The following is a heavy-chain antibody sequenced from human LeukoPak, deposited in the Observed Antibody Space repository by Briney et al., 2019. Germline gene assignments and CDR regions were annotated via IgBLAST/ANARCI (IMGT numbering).Heavy chain of an antibody. V-gene: IGHV1-2*02. CDR3: ARESIPHYDY. CDR1: GYTFTGYY. J-gene: IGHJ4*02. D-gene: IGHD2-2*02. Sequence: ASAKVSCKASGYTFTGYYIHWVRQAPGQGLEWMGWIHPNSGGTNYAQKFQGRVSMTRTTSISTAYMELYSLRSDDTAVYYCARESIPHYDYWGQGTLVTVSS. CDR2: IHPNSGGT.